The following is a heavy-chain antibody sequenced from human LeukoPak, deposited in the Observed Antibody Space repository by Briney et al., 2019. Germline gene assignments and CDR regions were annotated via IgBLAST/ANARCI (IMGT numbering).Heavy chain of an antibody. CDR3: ATSPARTIFGVYYYYYMDV. J-gene: IGHJ6*03. V-gene: IGHV1-46*01. CDR1: GYTFTSYY. Sequence: ASVKVSCKASGYTFTSYYMHWVRQAPGQGLEWMGIINPSGGSTSYAQKFQGRVTMTTDTSTSTAYMELRSLRSDDTAVYYCATSPARTIFGVYYYYYMDVWGKGTTVTVSS. CDR2: INPSGGST. D-gene: IGHD3-3*01.